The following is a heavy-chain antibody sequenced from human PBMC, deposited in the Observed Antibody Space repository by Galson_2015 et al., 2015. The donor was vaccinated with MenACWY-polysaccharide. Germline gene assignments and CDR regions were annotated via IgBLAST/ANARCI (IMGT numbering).Heavy chain of an antibody. CDR2: ISGSGSPI. J-gene: IGHJ4*02. CDR3: ARDRGSGTYFDS. V-gene: IGHV3-48*03. CDR1: GFTFSSYE. Sequence: SLRLSCAASGFTFSSYEMNWVRQAPGKGLEWVSYISGSGSPIYYADSVKGRFTISRDNAKNLLFLQMDSPRADDTALYYCARDRGSGTYFDSWGQGTLVTVSS. D-gene: IGHD3-10*01.